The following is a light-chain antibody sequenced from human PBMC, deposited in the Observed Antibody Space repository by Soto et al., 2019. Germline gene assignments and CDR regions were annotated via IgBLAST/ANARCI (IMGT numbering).Light chain of an antibody. CDR3: QQYNSYSRT. V-gene: IGKV1-5*01. CDR2: DAS. Sequence: DIQMTQSRATLSASVGDRVTITCRAIQSISSWLAWYQQKPGKAPKLLIYDASSLESGVPSRFSGSGSGTEFTLTISSLQPDDFATYYCQQYNSYSRTFGQGTKVEIK. J-gene: IGKJ1*01. CDR1: QSISSW.